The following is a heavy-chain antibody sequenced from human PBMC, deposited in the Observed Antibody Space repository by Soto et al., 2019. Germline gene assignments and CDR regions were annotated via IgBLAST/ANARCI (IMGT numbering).Heavy chain of an antibody. V-gene: IGHV4-34*01. CDR2: INHSGST. CDR1: GGSFSGYY. J-gene: IGHJ6*02. D-gene: IGHD3-10*01. CDR3: ARLTMVRGVNAHYGMDV. Sequence: SETLSLTFVVYGGSFSGYYWTWIRQPPGTGLEWIGEINHSGSTNYNPSLKSRVTISVDKSKNQFSLKLSSVTAADTVVYYCARLTMVRGVNAHYGMDVWGQGTTVTVSS.